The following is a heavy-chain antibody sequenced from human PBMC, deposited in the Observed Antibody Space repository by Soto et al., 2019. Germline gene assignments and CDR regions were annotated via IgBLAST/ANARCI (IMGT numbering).Heavy chain of an antibody. CDR1: GGSISSGDYS. Sequence: QLQLQESASRLVKPSQTLSLTCAVSGGSISSGDYSWTWIRQPPGKGLEWIGYIYRSGSTYYNPSLKSRITISVDRSKNQFSLRLTSVTAADTAVYYCATARVYGNRGNYYYGMDVWGQGTTFTVSS. CDR2: IYRSGST. D-gene: IGHD4-4*01. J-gene: IGHJ6*02. V-gene: IGHV4-30-2*01. CDR3: ATARVYGNRGNYYYGMDV.